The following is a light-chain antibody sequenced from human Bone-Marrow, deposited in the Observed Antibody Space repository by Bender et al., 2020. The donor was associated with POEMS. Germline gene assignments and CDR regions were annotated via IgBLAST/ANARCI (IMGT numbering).Light chain of an antibody. Sequence: QAVVTQEPSLTVSPGGTVTLTCGSSTGAVTSGHYPYWFQQKPGQAPRTLIYDTSTKPSWTPARFSGSLLGGKAALTLSGAEPEDEAEYYCLLSYSSVWVFGGGTELTVL. CDR1: TGAVTSGHY. J-gene: IGLJ3*02. CDR3: LLSYSSVWV. V-gene: IGLV7-46*01. CDR2: DTS.